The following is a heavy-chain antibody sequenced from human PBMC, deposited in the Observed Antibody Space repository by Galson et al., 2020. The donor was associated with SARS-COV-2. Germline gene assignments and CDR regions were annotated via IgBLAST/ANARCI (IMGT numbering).Heavy chain of an antibody. V-gene: IGHV5-10-1*01. J-gene: IGHJ5*02. D-gene: IGHD4-17*01. CDR1: GYSFTSYW. CDR3: ARRNYGYYGGFGP. Sequence: HGESLKISCKGSGYSFTSYWISWVRQMPGKGMEWMGRIDPSDSYTNYSPSFQGHVTISADKSISTAYLQWSSLKASDTAMYYCARRNYGYYGGFGPWGQGNLVTVFS. CDR2: IDPSDSYT.